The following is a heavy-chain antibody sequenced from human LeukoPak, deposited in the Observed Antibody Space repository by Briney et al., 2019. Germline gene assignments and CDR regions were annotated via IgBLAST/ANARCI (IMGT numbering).Heavy chain of an antibody. V-gene: IGHV4-34*01. CDR1: GGSFSGYY. CDR3: GRRGYSSSWYWREVDY. J-gene: IGHJ4*02. Sequence: SETLSLTCAVYGGSFSGYYWSWIRQPPGKGLEWIGEINHSGSTNYNPSLKSRVTISVDTSKNQFSLKLSSVTAADTAVYYCGRRGYSSSWYWREVDYWGQEPLVTVSS. CDR2: INHSGST. D-gene: IGHD6-13*01.